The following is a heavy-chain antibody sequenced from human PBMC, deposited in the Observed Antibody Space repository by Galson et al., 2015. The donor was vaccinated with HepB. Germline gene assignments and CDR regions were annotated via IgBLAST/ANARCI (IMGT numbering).Heavy chain of an antibody. CDR2: IIPILGIA. V-gene: IGHV1-69*04. J-gene: IGHJ5*02. CDR3: AIASSYRYLACFAP. CDR1: GGTFSSYA. D-gene: IGHD5-18*01. Sequence: SVKVSCKASGGTFSSYAISWVRQAPGQGLEWMGRIIPILGIANYAQKLQGRVMITADKSTSTAYVELSSLRSEDTAVYYCAIASSYRYLACFAPWGQGTLVTVSS.